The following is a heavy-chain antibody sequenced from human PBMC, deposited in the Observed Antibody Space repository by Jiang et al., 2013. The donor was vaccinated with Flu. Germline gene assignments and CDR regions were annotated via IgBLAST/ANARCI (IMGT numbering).Heavy chain of an antibody. J-gene: IGHJ4*02. Sequence: VQLLESGGGLIQPGGSLRLSCAASGFTVSSNYISWVRQAPGKGLEWVSIIYSGGSTYYADSVKGRFAISRDNSKNTLYLQMNSLRAEDTAVYYCAKERPSTTSFDSWGRGTLVTVSS. CDR3: AKERPSTTSFDS. V-gene: IGHV3-53*01. D-gene: IGHD4-11*01. CDR2: IYSGGST. CDR1: GFTVSSNY.